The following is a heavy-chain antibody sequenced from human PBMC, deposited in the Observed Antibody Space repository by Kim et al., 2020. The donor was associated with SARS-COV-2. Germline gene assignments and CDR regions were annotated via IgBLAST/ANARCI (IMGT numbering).Heavy chain of an antibody. CDR2: INTNTGNP. Sequence: QAPGQVLEWMGWINTNTGNPTYAQGFTGRFVFSLDTSVSTAYLQISSLRAEDTAVYYCAREMGVATPSWGQGTLVTVSS. D-gene: IGHD5-12*01. J-gene: IGHJ5*02. CDR3: AREMGVATPS. V-gene: IGHV7-4-1*02.